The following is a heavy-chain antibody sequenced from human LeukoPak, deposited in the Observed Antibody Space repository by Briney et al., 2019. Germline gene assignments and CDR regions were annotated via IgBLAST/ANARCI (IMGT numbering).Heavy chain of an antibody. D-gene: IGHD6-6*01. CDR1: GGSISSYY. J-gene: IGHJ6*03. V-gene: IGHV4-59*01. CDR3: ARGEYSSSYYYYYYMDV. CDR2: IYYSGRT. Sequence: SETLSLTCTVPGGSISSYYWSWIRQPPAKGLEWIGYIYYSGRTNYNPSLKSRVTISADTSKNQFSLKLSSVTAADTAVYYCARGEYSSSYYYYYYMDVWAKGTTVTVSS.